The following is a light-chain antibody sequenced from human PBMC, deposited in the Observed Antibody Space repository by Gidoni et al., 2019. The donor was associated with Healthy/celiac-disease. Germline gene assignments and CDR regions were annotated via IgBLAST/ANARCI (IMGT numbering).Light chain of an antibody. V-gene: IGLV3-1*01. Sequence: SYELTHPPSVSVSPGQTASITCSGDKLGDKYACWYQQQPGQSPVLVIYQDSKRPSGIPERFSGSNSGNTATLTISGTQAMDEADYYCQAWDSSTSVVFGGGTKLTVL. CDR3: QAWDSSTSVV. CDR2: QDS. CDR1: KLGDKY. J-gene: IGLJ2*01.